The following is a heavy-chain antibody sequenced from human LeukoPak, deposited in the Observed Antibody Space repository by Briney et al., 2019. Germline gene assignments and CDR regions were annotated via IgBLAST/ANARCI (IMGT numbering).Heavy chain of an antibody. J-gene: IGHJ4*02. D-gene: IGHD3-3*01. Sequence: GRSLRLSCAASGFTFSSYAMHWVRQAPGKGLEWVAVISYDGSNKYYADSVKGRFTIPRDNSKNTLYLQMNSLRAEDTAVYCCARGLRFLEWLLSPLDYWGQGTLVTVSS. CDR1: GFTFSSYA. V-gene: IGHV3-30-3*01. CDR3: ARGLRFLEWLLSPLDY. CDR2: ISYDGSNK.